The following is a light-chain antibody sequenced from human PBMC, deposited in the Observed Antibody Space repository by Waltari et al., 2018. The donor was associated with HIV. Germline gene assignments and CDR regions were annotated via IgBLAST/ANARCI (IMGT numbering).Light chain of an antibody. CDR3: QHYKSWPPLFT. V-gene: IGKV3-15*01. Sequence: ELVMTQSPATLSVSPGERATLSCSASQRVRTNLAWFQQKPGRAARLLSDAASTRRSDTPDRFSGSGSGTEFTLTISSLQSEDFAVYYCQHYKSWPPLFTFGPGTTV. CDR2: AAS. J-gene: IGKJ3*01. CDR1: QRVRTN.